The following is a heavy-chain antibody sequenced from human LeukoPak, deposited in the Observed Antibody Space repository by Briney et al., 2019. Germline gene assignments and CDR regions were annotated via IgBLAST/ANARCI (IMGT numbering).Heavy chain of an antibody. V-gene: IGHV3-23*01. Sequence: GGSLILSRAASGFTFTGYAMGRVRPAPGEGPELVSAISGSGGSTYYADSVKGRFTISRDNSKNTLYLQMNSLRAEDTAVYYCAKAPPDSYYYYYGMDVWGQGTTVTVSS. CDR3: AKAPPDSYYYYYGMDV. CDR2: ISGSGGST. CDR1: GFTFTGYA. J-gene: IGHJ6*02. D-gene: IGHD5-18*01.